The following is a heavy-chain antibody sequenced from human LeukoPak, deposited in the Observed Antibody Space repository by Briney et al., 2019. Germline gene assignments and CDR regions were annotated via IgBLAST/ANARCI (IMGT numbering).Heavy chain of an antibody. Sequence: PGGSLRLSCAASGFTSSNYGMHWVRQAPGKGLEWVAVIWYDGSEKYYADSVKGRFTISRDNSKNTVYLQMDSLRVEDTAVYYCARDLWGAFDNWGQGTLVTVSS. D-gene: IGHD2-21*01. J-gene: IGHJ4*02. CDR3: ARDLWGAFDN. V-gene: IGHV3-33*01. CDR1: GFTSSNYG. CDR2: IWYDGSEK.